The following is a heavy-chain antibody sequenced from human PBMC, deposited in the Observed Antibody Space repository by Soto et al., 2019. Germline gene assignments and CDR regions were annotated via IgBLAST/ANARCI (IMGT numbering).Heavy chain of an antibody. CDR1: GGSISSGGYY. V-gene: IGHV4-31*03. D-gene: IGHD3-10*01. J-gene: IGHJ4*02. CDR3: ARDSNPGGAYGNGMFDY. Sequence: PSETLSLTCTVSGGSISSGGYYWSWIRQHPGKGLEWIGYIYYSGSTYYNPSLKSRVTISVDTSKNQFSLKLSSVTAADTAVYYCARDSNPGGAYGNGMFDYWGQGTLVTVSS. CDR2: IYYSGST.